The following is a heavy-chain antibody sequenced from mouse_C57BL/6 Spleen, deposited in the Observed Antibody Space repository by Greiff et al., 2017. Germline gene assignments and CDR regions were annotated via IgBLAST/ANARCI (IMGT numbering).Heavy chain of an antibody. CDR2: ISDGGSYT. V-gene: IGHV5-4*01. Sequence: EVKLVESGGGLVKPGGSLKLSCAASGFTFSSYAMSWVRQTPEKRLEWVATISDGGSYTYYPDNVKGRFTLSRDNAKNNLYLQMSHLKSEDTAMYYCARDSYGSSYGFAYWGQGTLVTVSA. CDR1: GFTFSSYA. J-gene: IGHJ3*01. CDR3: ARDSYGSSYGFAY. D-gene: IGHD1-1*01.